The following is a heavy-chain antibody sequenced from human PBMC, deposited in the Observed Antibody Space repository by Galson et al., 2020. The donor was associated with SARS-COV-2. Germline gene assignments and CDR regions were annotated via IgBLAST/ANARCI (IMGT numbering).Heavy chain of an antibody. CDR1: GDSLSSNSAA. V-gene: IGHV6-1*01. CDR3: AGRVAGAGALHI. CDR2: TYYRSQWST. D-gene: IGHD6-13*01. Sequence: SETLSLTCAISGDSLSSNSAAWHWLRQSPSRGLEWLGRTYYRSQWSTDYAVSVKSRITINPDTSKNQFSLQLNSVTPEDTAIYYCAGRVAGAGALHIWGQGTMVIVSS. J-gene: IGHJ3*02.